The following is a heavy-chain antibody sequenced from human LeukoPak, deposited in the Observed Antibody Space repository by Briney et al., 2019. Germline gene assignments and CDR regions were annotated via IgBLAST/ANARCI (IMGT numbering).Heavy chain of an antibody. J-gene: IGHJ4*02. CDR1: GGSIISRNYY. CDR2: IYYSGST. D-gene: IGHD3-10*01. V-gene: IGHV4-39*07. Sequence: SETLSLICNVSGGSIISRNYYWAWIRQPPGKGLEWIGNIYYSGSTYYNSSLKSRVTISVDTSKNQFSLKLSSVTAADTAVYYCARGPPLTYYYGSGSFLANWGQGTLVTVSS. CDR3: ARGPPLTYYYGSGSFLAN.